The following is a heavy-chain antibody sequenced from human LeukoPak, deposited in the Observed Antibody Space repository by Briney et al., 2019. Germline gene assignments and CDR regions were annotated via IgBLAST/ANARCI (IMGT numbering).Heavy chain of an antibody. V-gene: IGHV1-46*01. CDR1: GYTFTSYY. J-gene: IGHJ5*02. CDR2: INPSGGST. D-gene: IGHD2-15*01. Sequence: ASVKVSCKASGYTFTSYYMHWVRQAPGQGLEWMGIINPSGGSTSYAQKFQGRVTMTRDTSTSTVYMELSSLRSEDTAVYYCARVATDGYCSGGSCYSLDWFDPWGQGTLATVSS. CDR3: ARVATDGYCSGGSCYSLDWFDP.